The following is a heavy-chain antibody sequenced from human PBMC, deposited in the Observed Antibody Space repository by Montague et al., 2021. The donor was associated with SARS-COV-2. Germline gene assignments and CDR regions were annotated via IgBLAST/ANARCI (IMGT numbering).Heavy chain of an antibody. CDR2: INHGGST. CDR3: ARRRDGVVPSPILGVGPYYSYYCMDV. CDR1: GTSFSGYY. D-gene: IGHD2-15*01. Sequence: SETLSLTCAVHGTSFSGYYWNWIRQPPGKGLEWIGEINHGGSTKYSPSLKSRLTISADTSKNQFSLKLTSVAAADTAVYYCARRRDGVVPSPILGVGPYYSYYCMDVWGRGTTVTVSS. V-gene: IGHV4-34*01. J-gene: IGHJ6*03.